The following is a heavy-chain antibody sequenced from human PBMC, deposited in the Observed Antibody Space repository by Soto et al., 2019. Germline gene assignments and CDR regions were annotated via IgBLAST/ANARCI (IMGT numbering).Heavy chain of an antibody. V-gene: IGHV3-11*01. J-gene: IGHJ4*02. CDR2: ISSSGSTI. Sequence: QVQLVASGGGLVKPGGSLRLSCAASGFTFSDSYMSWIRQAPGKGLEWVSYISSSGSTIYYADSVKGRFTISRDNAKNSLYLQMNRLRAEDTAVYYWARQPPSAVTTFVSWGQGTLVTVSS. D-gene: IGHD4-17*01. CDR3: ARQPPSAVTTFVS. CDR1: GFTFSDSY.